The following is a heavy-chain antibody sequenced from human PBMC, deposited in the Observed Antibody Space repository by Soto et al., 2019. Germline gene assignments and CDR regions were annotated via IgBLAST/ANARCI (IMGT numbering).Heavy chain of an antibody. Sequence: GASVKVSCKVSGYTLSELPMHWVRQAPGKGLEWMGGFDPEDGETLYAQKFQGRVSMTEDTSTDTAYMELSSLTSEDTAVYYCTTGQRPLRFLEWLSRYYFDFWGQGTLVTVSS. V-gene: IGHV1-24*01. CDR1: GYTLSELP. D-gene: IGHD3-3*01. J-gene: IGHJ4*02. CDR3: TTGQRPLRFLEWLSRYYFDF. CDR2: FDPEDGET.